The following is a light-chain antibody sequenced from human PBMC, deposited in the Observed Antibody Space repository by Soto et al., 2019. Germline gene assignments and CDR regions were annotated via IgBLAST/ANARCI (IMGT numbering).Light chain of an antibody. CDR2: GHN. Sequence: QSVLTQPPSVSGAPGQRVTISCTGSYSNIGAGYEVHWYQQIPGTAPKLLISGHNNRPSGVPDRFFGSKSGTSASLTIIGLQAEDEADYYCQAYDNSLGVSVLFGGGTKLTVL. V-gene: IGLV1-40*01. J-gene: IGLJ3*02. CDR3: QAYDNSLGVSVL. CDR1: YSNIGAGYE.